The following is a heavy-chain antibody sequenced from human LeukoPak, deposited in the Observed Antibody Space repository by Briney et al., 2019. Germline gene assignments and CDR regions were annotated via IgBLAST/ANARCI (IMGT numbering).Heavy chain of an antibody. CDR3: PRPGGYAFDI. CDR2: IYHSGST. D-gene: IGHD3-10*01. V-gene: IGHV4-38-2*02. CDR1: GYSISSGCY. J-gene: IGHJ3*02. Sequence: SETLSLTCTLSGYSISSGCYCGCIRRPPGKGLEWIGTIYHSGSTYYTPSFKSRGTISVDTPKNQLSLKLTSMTAAATPVSYCPRPGGYAFDIWGQGTMVTVSS.